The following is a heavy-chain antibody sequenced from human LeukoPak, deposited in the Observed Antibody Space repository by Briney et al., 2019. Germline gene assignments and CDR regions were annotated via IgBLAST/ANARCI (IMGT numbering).Heavy chain of an antibody. CDR1: GFTFSDYY. V-gene: IGHV3-11*01. D-gene: IGHD2-15*01. J-gene: IGHJ4*02. Sequence: GGSLRLSCAASGFTFSDYYMSWIRQAPGKGLEWVSYISSSGSTIYYADSVKGRFTISRDNSKNTLYLQMNSLRAEDTAVYYCAKSGDIVVVVAANNYFDYWGQGTLVTVSS. CDR2: ISSSGSTI. CDR3: AKSGDIVVVVAANNYFDY.